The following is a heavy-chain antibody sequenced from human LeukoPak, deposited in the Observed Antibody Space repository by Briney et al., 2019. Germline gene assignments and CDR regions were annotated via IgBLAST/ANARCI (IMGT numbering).Heavy chain of an antibody. J-gene: IGHJ4*02. Sequence: GGSLRLSCAASGFTFSSYAMHWVRQAPGKGLEWVALISYDGSNKYHADSVKGRFTIFRDNAKNSLYLQMNSLRAEDTAVYYCARDRDSSSWSSRRVGDYFDYWGQGTLVTVSS. CDR3: ARDRDSSSWSSRRVGDYFDY. CDR2: ISYDGSNK. CDR1: GFTFSSYA. V-gene: IGHV3-30*04. D-gene: IGHD6-13*01.